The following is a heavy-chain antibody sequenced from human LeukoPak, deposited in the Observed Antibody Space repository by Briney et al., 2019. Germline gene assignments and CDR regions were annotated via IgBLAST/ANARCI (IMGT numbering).Heavy chain of an antibody. CDR2: ISAYNGNT. CDR1: GYTFTTYG. Sequence: ASVRVSSKASGYTFTTYGISWVRQAPGQGLGWVGWISAYNGNTNYAQKLQGRVTMTTDTSTSTAYMELRSLRSDDTAVYYCARGYYYDSSGYDYWGQGTLVTVSS. J-gene: IGHJ4*02. D-gene: IGHD3-22*01. V-gene: IGHV1-18*01. CDR3: ARGYYYDSSGYDY.